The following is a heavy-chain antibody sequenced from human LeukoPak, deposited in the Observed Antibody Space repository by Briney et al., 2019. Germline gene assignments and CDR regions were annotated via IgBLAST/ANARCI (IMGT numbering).Heavy chain of an antibody. J-gene: IGHJ5*02. CDR1: GNTITNYY. CDR3: ARDYYGSGSYRINWFDP. Sequence: ASVKVSCKASGNTITNYYMHWVRQAPGQGLEWMGIINPSGNYAKYAQKFQGRLTMTRDTSTSTVYMELSSLRSEDTAVYNCARDYYGSGSYRINWFDPWGQGTLVTVSS. V-gene: IGHV1-46*01. CDR2: INPSGNYA. D-gene: IGHD3-10*01.